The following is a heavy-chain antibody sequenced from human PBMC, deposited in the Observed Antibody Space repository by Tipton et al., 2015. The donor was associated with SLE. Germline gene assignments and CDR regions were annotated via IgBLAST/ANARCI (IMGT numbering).Heavy chain of an antibody. CDR1: GDYITSYY. J-gene: IGHJ6*02. Sequence: TLSLTCTVSGDYITSYYWSWIRQSPGKGLEWIGSVYYSGSTNYNPSLESRVSISVQTFKNQVSLTLSSVTAADTAVYYCARDRGISSSSGIFYYYGMDDWGQGTTVTVSS. D-gene: IGHD6-6*01. CDR2: VYYSGST. V-gene: IGHV4-59*01. CDR3: ARDRGISSSSGIFYYYGMDD.